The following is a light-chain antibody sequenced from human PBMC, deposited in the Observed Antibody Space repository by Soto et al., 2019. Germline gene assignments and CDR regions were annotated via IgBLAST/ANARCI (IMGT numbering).Light chain of an antibody. V-gene: IGKV1-27*01. CDR3: QKYNSARWT. CDR1: QDISSY. Sequence: IQFTQSPSSLSASVGDTVTITCRASQDISSYLAWYQQRPGQAPKFLIYVPSTLHSGVPSRFSGSGSGTDFTLTIGSLQPEDVATYYCQKYNSARWTFGQGTKVDIK. CDR2: VPS. J-gene: IGKJ1*01.